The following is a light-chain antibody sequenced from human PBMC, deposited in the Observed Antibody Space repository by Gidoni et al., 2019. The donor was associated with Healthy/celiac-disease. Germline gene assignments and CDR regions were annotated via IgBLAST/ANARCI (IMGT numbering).Light chain of an antibody. Sequence: DIVLTQSRATLSLSPGERATLSCRASQSVSSYLAWYQQKPGQAPRLLIYDASNRATGMPARFSGSGSGTDFTLTISSLEPEDFAVYYCQQRSNGPITFGQGTRLEIK. CDR3: QQRSNGPIT. CDR1: QSVSSY. V-gene: IGKV3-11*01. CDR2: DAS. J-gene: IGKJ5*01.